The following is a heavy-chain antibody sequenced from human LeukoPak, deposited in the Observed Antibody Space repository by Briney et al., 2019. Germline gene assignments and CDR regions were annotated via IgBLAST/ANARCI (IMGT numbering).Heavy chain of an antibody. Sequence: PPETLSLTCAVSGYSISSGYYWGWIRQPPGKGLEWIGGIYHSGSTYYNPSLKSRVTISVDTSKNQFSLKLSSVTAADTAVYYCARSNWAYYFDYWGQGTLVTVSS. J-gene: IGHJ4*02. CDR1: GYSISSGYY. D-gene: IGHD7-27*01. CDR2: IYHSGST. CDR3: ARSNWAYYFDY. V-gene: IGHV4-38-2*01.